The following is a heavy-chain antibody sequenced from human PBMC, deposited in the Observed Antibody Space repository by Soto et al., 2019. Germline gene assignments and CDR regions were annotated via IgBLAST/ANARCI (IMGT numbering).Heavy chain of an antibody. CDR3: ASDWPPRVGGMDV. V-gene: IGHV1-69*13. D-gene: IGHD1-26*01. J-gene: IGHJ6*02. CDR2: IIPIFGTA. Sequence: SVKVSCKASGVTFSSYAISWVRQAPGQGLEWMGGIIPIFGTANYAQKFQGRVTITADESTSTAYMELSSLRSEDTAVYYCASDWPPRVGGMDVWGQGTTVTVSS. CDR1: GVTFSSYA.